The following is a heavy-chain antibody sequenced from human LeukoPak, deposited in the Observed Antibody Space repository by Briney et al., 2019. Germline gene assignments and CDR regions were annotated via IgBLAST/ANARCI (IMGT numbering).Heavy chain of an antibody. CDR3: ARDRIAAAGTSKYYYYYYIDV. J-gene: IGHJ6*03. V-gene: IGHV4-59*01. Sequence: NSSETLSLTCTVSGGSISRYYCSSVRQPPGKGLGWIVYIYYSGSTNYNPSLKSRVTISVDTSKNQFSLKLSSVTAADTAVYYCARDRIAAAGTSKYYYYYYIDVWGKGTTVTVSS. D-gene: IGHD6-13*01. CDR2: IYYSGST. CDR1: GGSISRYY.